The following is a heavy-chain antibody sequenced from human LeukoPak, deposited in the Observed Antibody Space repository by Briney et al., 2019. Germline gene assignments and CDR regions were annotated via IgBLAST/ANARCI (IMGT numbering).Heavy chain of an antibody. J-gene: IGHJ4*02. CDR1: GGSISSSSYY. D-gene: IGHD1-26*01. Sequence: SETLSLTCTVSGGSISSSSYYWGWIRQPPGKGLEWIGSIYYSGSTYYNPSLKSRVTISVDTSKNQFSLKLSSVTAADTAVYYCARYPLSGVDYWGQGTLVTVSS. CDR2: IYYSGST. CDR3: ARYPLSGVDY. V-gene: IGHV4-39*01.